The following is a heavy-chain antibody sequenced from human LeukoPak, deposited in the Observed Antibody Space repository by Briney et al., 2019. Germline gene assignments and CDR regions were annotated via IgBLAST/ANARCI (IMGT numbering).Heavy chain of an antibody. CDR2: ISDSSNYI. CDR3: ARDHDVIVGYFDL. J-gene: IGHJ4*02. D-gene: IGHD1-26*01. Sequence: KTGGSLRLSCAASGFIFSAYSMNWVRQAPGKGLEWVASISDSSNYIYYADSVKGRFTISRDNAKNSLYLQMSSLRAEDTAIYYCARDHDVIVGYFDLWGQGTLVPVSS. CDR1: GFIFSAYS. V-gene: IGHV3-21*01.